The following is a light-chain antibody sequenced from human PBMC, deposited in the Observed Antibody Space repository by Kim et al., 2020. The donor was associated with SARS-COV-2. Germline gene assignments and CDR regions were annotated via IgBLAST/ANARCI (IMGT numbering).Light chain of an antibody. J-gene: IGLJ3*02. CDR2: GDS. CDR1: NIGTKN. Sequence: SYELTQPLSVSVALGQTARITCGGNNIGTKNVHWFQQKPGQAPVLVIRGDSNRPSGIPGRFSGSNSGNTATLTTSRDQPGEEADYYCQVWDSSTGVFGGGTQLTVL. CDR3: QVWDSSTGV. V-gene: IGLV3-9*01.